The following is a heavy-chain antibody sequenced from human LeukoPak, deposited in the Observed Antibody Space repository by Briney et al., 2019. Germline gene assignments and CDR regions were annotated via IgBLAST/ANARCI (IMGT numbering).Heavy chain of an antibody. CDR1: GYTFTGYY. CDR3: AREDVVFVDGARYLCYGLDV. Sequence: GASVKVSCKASGYTFTGYYIHWVRQAPGQGLEWMGIINPSGGSTGYAQKFQDRVTVTRDTFTSTVYMELSSLKSEDTAVYYCAREDVVFVDGARYLCYGLDVWGQGTTVSVS. CDR2: INPSGGST. D-gene: IGHD3-10*02. V-gene: IGHV1-46*01. J-gene: IGHJ6*02.